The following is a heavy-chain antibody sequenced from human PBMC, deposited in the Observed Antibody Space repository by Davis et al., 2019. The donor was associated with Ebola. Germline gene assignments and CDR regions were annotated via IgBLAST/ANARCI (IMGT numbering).Heavy chain of an antibody. CDR2: ISASGDGT. D-gene: IGHD3-3*01. V-gene: IGHV3-23*01. CDR1: GFTFSNAW. CDR3: AKLPLSVFYFDY. Sequence: GESLKISCAASGFTFSNAWMSWVRQAPGKGLEWVSVISASGDGTYYADSVKGRFTISRDNSKNTVYLQMNSLRAEDTAVYYCAKLPLSVFYFDYWGQGTLVTVSS. J-gene: IGHJ4*02.